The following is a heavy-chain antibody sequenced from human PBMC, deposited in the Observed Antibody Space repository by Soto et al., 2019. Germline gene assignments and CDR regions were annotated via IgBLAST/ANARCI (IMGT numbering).Heavy chain of an antibody. CDR1: GGSISSYY. CDR2: IYYSGST. V-gene: IGHV4-59*01. D-gene: IGHD2-21*02. Sequence: VQLQESGPGLVKPSETLSLTCTVSGGSISSYYWSWIRQPPGKGLEWIGYIYYSGSTNYNPSLKSRVTISVDTSKNQFSLKLSSVTAADTAVYYCARSDGGYWGQGTLVTVSS. J-gene: IGHJ4*02. CDR3: ARSDGGY.